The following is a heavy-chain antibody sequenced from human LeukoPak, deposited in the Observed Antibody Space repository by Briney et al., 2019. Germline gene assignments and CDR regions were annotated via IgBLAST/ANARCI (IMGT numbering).Heavy chain of an antibody. V-gene: IGHV3-30-3*01. CDR1: GFTFSSYA. CDR2: ISYDGSNK. J-gene: IGHJ6*03. CDR3: ARGDRSSSSYYYYYMDV. D-gene: IGHD6-6*01. Sequence: GGSLRLSCAASGFTFSSYAMHWVRQAPGKGLEWVAVISYDGSNKYYADSVKGRFTISRDNSKNTLYLQMNSLRAEDTAVYYCARGDRSSSSYYYYYMDVWGKGTTATVSS.